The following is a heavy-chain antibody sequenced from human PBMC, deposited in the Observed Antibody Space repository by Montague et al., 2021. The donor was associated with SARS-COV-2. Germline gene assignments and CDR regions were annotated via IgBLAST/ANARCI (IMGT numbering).Heavy chain of an antibody. Sequence: SLRLSCAASGFTFSSYAMHWVRQAPGKGLEWVAVISYDGSNKYYADSVKGRFTISRDNSKNTLYLQMNSLRAEDTAVYYCARACSGSYLSAFDIWGQGTMVTVSS. J-gene: IGHJ3*02. D-gene: IGHD1-26*01. CDR1: GFTFSSYA. CDR3: ARACSGSYLSAFDI. CDR2: ISYDGSNK. V-gene: IGHV3-30*04.